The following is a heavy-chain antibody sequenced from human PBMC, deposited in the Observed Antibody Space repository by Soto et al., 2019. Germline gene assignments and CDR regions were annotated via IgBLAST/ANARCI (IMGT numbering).Heavy chain of an antibody. J-gene: IGHJ6*02. CDR2: INPNSGET. V-gene: IGHV1-2*02. CDR1: RVAFACRY. Sequence: GVSANPCWEQCRVAFACRYMQSLRHAPKKVLEWMGWINPNSGETKFAQTFQGRVTMTRDTSTSTAYLELNRLRSDDTAMYYCAGDRPFLRGGLAWGMAVLGQGTTVTVSS. CDR3: AGDRPFLRGGLAWGMAV. D-gene: IGHD7-27*01.